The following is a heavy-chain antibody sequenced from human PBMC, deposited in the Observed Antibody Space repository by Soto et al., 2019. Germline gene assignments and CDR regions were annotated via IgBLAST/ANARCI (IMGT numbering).Heavy chain of an antibody. CDR2: IYWDDDK. CDR1: GFSLSTSGVG. V-gene: IGHV2-5*02. D-gene: IGHD3-10*01. CDR3: AHTLYVSGSSDSGVDAFDI. J-gene: IGHJ3*02. Sequence: QITLKESGPTLVKPTQTLTLTCTFSGFSLSTSGVGVGWIRQPPGKALEWLALIYWDDDKRYSPSLKSRLTITKDTSKNQVVLTMTNMDPVDTAPYYCAHTLYVSGSSDSGVDAFDIWGQGTMVTVSS.